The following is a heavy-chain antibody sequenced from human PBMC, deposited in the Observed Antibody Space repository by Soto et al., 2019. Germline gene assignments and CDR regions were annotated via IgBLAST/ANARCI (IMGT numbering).Heavy chain of an antibody. J-gene: IGHJ4*02. Sequence: GGSLRLSCAASGFTFSSYAMSWVRQAPGKGLEWVSAISGSGGSTYYADSVKGRFTISRDNSKNTLYLQMNSLRAEDTAVYYCAKVSTARITMIVVVRYFDYWGQGTLVTVSS. V-gene: IGHV3-23*01. D-gene: IGHD3-22*01. CDR1: GFTFSSYA. CDR3: AKVSTARITMIVVVRYFDY. CDR2: ISGSGGST.